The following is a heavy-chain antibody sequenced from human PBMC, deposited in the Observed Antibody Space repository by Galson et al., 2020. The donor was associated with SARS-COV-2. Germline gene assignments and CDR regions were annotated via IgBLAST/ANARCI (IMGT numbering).Heavy chain of an antibody. CDR1: GFTFNSHA. Sequence: GGSLRLSCTASGFTFNSHALSWVRQAPGKGLEYVSIIGPSGSSPDYTDSVKGRFTISRDNSKNTLYLQMNSLRVDDTAVYYCARARGRSGWSELDYWGQGTLVTVSS. CDR3: ARARGRSGWSELDY. V-gene: IGHV3-23*01. CDR2: IGPSGSSP. D-gene: IGHD6-19*01. J-gene: IGHJ4*02.